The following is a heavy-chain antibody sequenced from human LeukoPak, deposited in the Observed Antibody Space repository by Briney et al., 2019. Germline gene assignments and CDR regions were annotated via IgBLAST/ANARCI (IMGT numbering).Heavy chain of an antibody. D-gene: IGHD3-3*01. Sequence: SETLSLTCTVSGGSISSGDYYWSWIRQPPGKGLEWIGYIYYSGSTYYNPSLKSRVTISVDTSKNQFSLKLSSVTAADTAVYYCARGNGDDFWSGYLDYWGQGTLVTVSS. CDR3: ARGNGDDFWSGYLDY. V-gene: IGHV4-30-4*02. CDR1: GGSISSGDYY. CDR2: IYYSGST. J-gene: IGHJ4*02.